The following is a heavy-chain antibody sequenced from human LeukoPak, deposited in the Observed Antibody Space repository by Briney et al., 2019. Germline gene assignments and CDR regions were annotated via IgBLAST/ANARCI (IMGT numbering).Heavy chain of an antibody. CDR2: IRYDGSNE. D-gene: IGHD2-15*01. V-gene: IGHV3-30*02. CDR1: GFSFSGYG. CDR3: AKVMPPGRIRFYSYYMDV. J-gene: IGHJ6*03. Sequence: QAGGSPRLSCAASGFSFSGYGMHWVRQAPGKGLEWVAFIRYDGSNEYYADSVKGRFTISRDKSKNTLSLQMNGLRVEDTAVYYCAKVMPPGRIRFYSYYMDVWGKGTTVTVS.